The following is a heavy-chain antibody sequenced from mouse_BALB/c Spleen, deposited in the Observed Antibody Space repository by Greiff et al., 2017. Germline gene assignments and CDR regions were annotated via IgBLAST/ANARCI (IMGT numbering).Heavy chain of an antibody. V-gene: IGHV14-3*02. CDR3: ARDGNYVAWFAY. J-gene: IGHJ3*01. CDR1: GFNIKDTY. D-gene: IGHD2-1*01. CDR2: IDPANGNT. Sequence: DVQLVESGAELVKPGASVKLSCTASGFNIKDTYMHWVKQRPEQGLEWIGRIDPANGNTKYDPKFQGKATITADTSSNTAYLQLSSLTSEDTAVYYCARDGNYVAWFAYWGQGTLVTVSA.